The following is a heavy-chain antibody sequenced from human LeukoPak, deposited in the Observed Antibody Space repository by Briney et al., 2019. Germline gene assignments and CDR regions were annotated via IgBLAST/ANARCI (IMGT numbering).Heavy chain of an antibody. CDR1: GCSISSGYC. CDR2: IYHSGST. Sequence: SEXXXLTCAVSGCSISSGYCWGWIRQPPGKGVEWIGSIYHSGSTYYNPSLKRRVTISVDTSKNQFSLKLSSVTAADTAVYYCARHVRGGSYYAFDIWGQGTMVTVSS. J-gene: IGHJ3*02. V-gene: IGHV4-38-2*01. CDR3: ARHVRGGSYYAFDI. D-gene: IGHD1-26*01.